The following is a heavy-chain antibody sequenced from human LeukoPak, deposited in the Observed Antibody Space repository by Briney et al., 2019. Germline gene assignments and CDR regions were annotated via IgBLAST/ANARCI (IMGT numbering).Heavy chain of an antibody. Sequence: SQTESLTCTVSSGSISSGDYYWNWIRQPPGKGLEWIGYIYHSGSTYYNPSLKSRVTISVDTSKNQFSLKLSSVTAADTAVYYCARHEGQWLVRPWFDPWGQGTLVTVSS. CDR3: ARHEGQWLVRPWFDP. J-gene: IGHJ5*02. CDR2: IYHSGST. V-gene: IGHV4-30-2*01. CDR1: SGSISSGDYY. D-gene: IGHD6-19*01.